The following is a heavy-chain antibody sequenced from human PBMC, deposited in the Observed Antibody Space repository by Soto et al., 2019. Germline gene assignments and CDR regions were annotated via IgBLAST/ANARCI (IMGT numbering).Heavy chain of an antibody. J-gene: IGHJ4*02. D-gene: IGHD3-16*01. CDR1: AASVSGNSAA. CDR3: AREFPCYVSCDSYLDY. V-gene: IGHV6-1*01. CDR2: TYYRSRWYN. Sequence: SQTRALTCGISAASVSGNSAAWNWIRQSRSSGLEWLGRTYYRSRWYNDYAVSVKSRITVTPGTSKTQFSLHPNSVTPEATAIYYCAREFPCYVSCDSYLDYLGQEALVAVSS.